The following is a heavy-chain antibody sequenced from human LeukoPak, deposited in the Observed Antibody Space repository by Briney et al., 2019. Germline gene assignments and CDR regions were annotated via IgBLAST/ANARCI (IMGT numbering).Heavy chain of an antibody. J-gene: IGHJ4*02. Sequence: SETLSLTCTVSGGSISSYYWSWIRQPAGKGLEWIGRIYTSGSTNYNPSLKSRVTMSVDTSKNQFSLKLSSVTAADTAVYYCAREDIVVVVAAHGRQYYFDHWGQGNLVTVSS. CDR3: AREDIVVVVAAHGRQYYFDH. D-gene: IGHD2-15*01. V-gene: IGHV4-4*07. CDR1: GGSISSYY. CDR2: IYTSGST.